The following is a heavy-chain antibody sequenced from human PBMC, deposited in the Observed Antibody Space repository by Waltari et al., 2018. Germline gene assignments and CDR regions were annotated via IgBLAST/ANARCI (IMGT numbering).Heavy chain of an antibody. CDR1: GYSISSGSY. V-gene: IGHV4-38-2*01. J-gene: IGHJ4*02. CDR2: IYPSGST. D-gene: IGHD5-12*01. Sequence: QVQLQESGPGLVKPSETLSLTCAVAGYSISSGSYWGWIRQPPGKGLEWIGSIYPSGSTYYNPSLKSRVTISVDTSKNQFSLKLSSVTAADTAVYYCARRAKGKVDYWGQGTLVTVSS. CDR3: ARRAKGKVDY.